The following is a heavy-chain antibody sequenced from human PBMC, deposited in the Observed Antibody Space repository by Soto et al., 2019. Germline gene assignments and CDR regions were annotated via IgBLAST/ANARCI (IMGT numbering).Heavy chain of an antibody. J-gene: IGHJ6*02. CDR1: GFTFSSYA. CDR2: ISGSGGST. CDR3: AKTLYCSGGSCYPPVGYYYGMGV. D-gene: IGHD2-15*01. V-gene: IGHV3-23*01. Sequence: GGSLRLSCAASGFTFSSYAMSWVRQAPGKGLEWVSAISGSGGSTYYADSVKGRFTISRDNSKNTLYLQMNSLRAEDTAVYYCAKTLYCSGGSCYPPVGYYYGMGVWGQGTTVTVSS.